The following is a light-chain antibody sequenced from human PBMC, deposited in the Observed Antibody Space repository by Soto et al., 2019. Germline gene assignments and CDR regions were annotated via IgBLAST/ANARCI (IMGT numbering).Light chain of an antibody. Sequence: QSVLTQPASVSGSPGQKITIYCTGSSSDVGGSYFVSWFQQHPGKAPKLMIYEVSHRPSGVSSRFSASKSGNTASLTISGLQAEDEADYYCSSYTTTSTLVLFGGGTKVTVL. J-gene: IGLJ2*01. V-gene: IGLV2-14*01. CDR1: SSDVGGSYF. CDR3: SSYTTTSTLVL. CDR2: EVS.